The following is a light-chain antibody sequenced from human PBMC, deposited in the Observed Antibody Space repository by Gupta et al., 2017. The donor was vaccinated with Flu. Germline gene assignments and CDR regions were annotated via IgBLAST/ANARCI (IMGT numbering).Light chain of an antibody. V-gene: IGKV3-11*01. Sequence: ATLSLSPGERATLFCRASQSVSTYLAWYQHKPGQAPRLLIYDASNRATGIPARFSGSGSGTDFTLTISSREPEDFAVYYCQKRSNWPPYTFGQGTRLEIK. J-gene: IGKJ2*01. CDR3: QKRSNWPPYT. CDR2: DAS. CDR1: QSVSTY.